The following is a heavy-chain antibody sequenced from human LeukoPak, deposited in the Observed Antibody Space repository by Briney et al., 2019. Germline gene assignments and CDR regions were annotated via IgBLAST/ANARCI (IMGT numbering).Heavy chain of an antibody. J-gene: IGHJ4*02. V-gene: IGHV3-30*04. Sequence: GALRLSCAASGFTFSSHALHWVRQAPGKGLEWVAVISSDGSYKYYADSVKGRFTISRDNSKNTLYLQMNSLIPEDTAAYYCARQYISGQWYFDYWGQGTLVTVSS. CDR1: GFTFSSHA. CDR3: ARQYISGQWYFDY. D-gene: IGHD5-18*01. CDR2: ISSDGSYK.